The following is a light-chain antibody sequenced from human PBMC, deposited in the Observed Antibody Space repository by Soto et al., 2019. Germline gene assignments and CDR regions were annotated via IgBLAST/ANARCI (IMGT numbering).Light chain of an antibody. Sequence: QSVLTQPPSVSGAPGQRVTISCTGSSSNIGAGYDVHWYQQLPGTAPKLLIYGNSNRPSGVPDRFSGSKSGTSASLAITGLQAEEEADYYCQSYDSRLSGSVVFGGGTKLTV. CDR1: SSNIGAGYD. CDR3: QSYDSRLSGSVV. V-gene: IGLV1-40*01. CDR2: GNS. J-gene: IGLJ2*01.